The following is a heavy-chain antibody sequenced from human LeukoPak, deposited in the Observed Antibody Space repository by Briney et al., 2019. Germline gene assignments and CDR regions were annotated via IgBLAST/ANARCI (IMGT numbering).Heavy chain of an antibody. Sequence: SGTLSLTCTVSGGSISSSSYYWGWIRQPPGKGLEWIGSIYYSGSTYYNPSLKSRVTISVDTFKNQFSLKLSSVTAADTAVYYCARDWAMNDAFDIWGQGTMVTVSS. J-gene: IGHJ3*02. CDR3: ARDWAMNDAFDI. D-gene: IGHD2-2*01. CDR1: GGSISSSSYY. V-gene: IGHV4-39*07. CDR2: IYYSGST.